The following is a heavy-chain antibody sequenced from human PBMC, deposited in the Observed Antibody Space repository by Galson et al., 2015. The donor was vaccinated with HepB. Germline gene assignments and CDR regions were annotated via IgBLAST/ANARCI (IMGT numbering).Heavy chain of an antibody. Sequence: SCKAYGYRFSSYSITWARQAPGQGLEWMGWISPYNRDTNYARKFQGRVTMTTDTITSTAYMELRSLRSDDTAVYYCARVGPRPYDTSAGGFDYWGQGTLVTVSS. V-gene: IGHV1-18*01. J-gene: IGHJ4*02. CDR1: GYRFSSYS. CDR3: ARVGPRPYDTSAGGFDY. CDR2: ISPYNRDT. D-gene: IGHD3-22*01.